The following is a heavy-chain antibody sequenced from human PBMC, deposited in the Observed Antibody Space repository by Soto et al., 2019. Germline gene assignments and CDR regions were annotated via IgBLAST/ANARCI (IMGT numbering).Heavy chain of an antibody. V-gene: IGHV1-69*08. J-gene: IGHJ4*02. CDR1: GGTFSSYT. CDR3: ARENYYDSSGYYRPLS. D-gene: IGHD3-22*01. CDR2: IIPILGIA. Sequence: QVQLVQSGAEVKKPGSSVKVSCKASGGTFSSYTISWVRQAPGQGLEWMGRIIPILGIANYAQKFQGRVTITADKSTSTAYMELSSLRSEDTAVYYCARENYYDSSGYYRPLSWGQGTLVTVSS.